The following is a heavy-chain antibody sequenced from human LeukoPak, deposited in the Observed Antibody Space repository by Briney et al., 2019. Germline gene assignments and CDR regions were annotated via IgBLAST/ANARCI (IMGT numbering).Heavy chain of an antibody. V-gene: IGHV3-48*01. CDR3: AKDTGLVSYYYGMDV. J-gene: IGHJ6*02. CDR2: ISSGSTTI. CDR1: GFTFSSYS. D-gene: IGHD1-14*01. Sequence: GGSLRLSCAASGFTFSSYSMNWVRQAPGKGLEWVSYISSGSTTIYYADSVKGRFTISRDNSKNTLYLQMNSLRAEDTAVYYCAKDTGLVSYYYGMDVWGQGTTVTVSS.